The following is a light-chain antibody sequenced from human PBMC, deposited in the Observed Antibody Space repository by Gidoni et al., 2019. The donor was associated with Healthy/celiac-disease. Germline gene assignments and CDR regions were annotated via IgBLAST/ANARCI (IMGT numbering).Light chain of an antibody. V-gene: IGKV1-39*01. CDR2: AAS. CDR3: QQSYSTSPT. Sequence: DIQMTQSPSSLSASVGDRVTITCRASQSISSYLNWYQQKPGKAPKLLIYAASSLQSGVPSRFSGSGSGTDFTLTNSSLQPEDFATYYCQQSYSTSPTFGPGTKVDIK. J-gene: IGKJ3*01. CDR1: QSISSY.